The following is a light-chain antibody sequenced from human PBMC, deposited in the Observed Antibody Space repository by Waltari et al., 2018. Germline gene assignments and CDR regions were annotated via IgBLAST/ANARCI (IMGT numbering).Light chain of an antibody. V-gene: IGLV2-8*01. CDR2: EVT. J-gene: IGLJ1*01. Sequence: QSVLTQPPSATGSHGQSVTISRPGTNSDVGALKYVPWYQQHPGKVPKLLIYEVTKRPSGVPDCFSGSKSGNTASLTVSGLQADDEADYYCSSYAHNNHFVFGTGTKVTVL. CDR1: NSDVGALKY. CDR3: SSYAHNNHFV.